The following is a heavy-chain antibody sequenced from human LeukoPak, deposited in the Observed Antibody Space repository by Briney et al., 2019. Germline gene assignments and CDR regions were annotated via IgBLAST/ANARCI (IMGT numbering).Heavy chain of an antibody. Sequence: PGGSLRLSCAASGXTLSDSAIHWVRQASGKGLEWVGLIDRPAKSYATAYGASVGGRFTISRDDSKNTAYLQMDSLKTEDTALYYCTRDRGTYNWLDPWGQGTLVTVSS. D-gene: IGHD1-26*01. CDR2: IDRPAKSYAT. CDR1: GXTLSDSA. CDR3: TRDRGTYNWLDP. V-gene: IGHV3-73*01. J-gene: IGHJ5*02.